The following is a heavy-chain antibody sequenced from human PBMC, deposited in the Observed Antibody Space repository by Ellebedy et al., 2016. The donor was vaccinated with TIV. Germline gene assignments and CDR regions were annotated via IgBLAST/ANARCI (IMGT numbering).Heavy chain of an antibody. CDR1: GFTFSSFA. V-gene: IGHV3-30*01. J-gene: IGHJ4*02. CDR2: MSSDGSLK. CDR3: ASQGNSYGQIDY. Sequence: GESLKISCTASGFTFSSFAMQWVRQAPGKGLEWVAVMSSDGSLKYYADSVKGRFTISRDNSRNTLNLQMNSLRAEDTAVYYCASQGNSYGQIDYWGQGTLVTVSS. D-gene: IGHD5-18*01.